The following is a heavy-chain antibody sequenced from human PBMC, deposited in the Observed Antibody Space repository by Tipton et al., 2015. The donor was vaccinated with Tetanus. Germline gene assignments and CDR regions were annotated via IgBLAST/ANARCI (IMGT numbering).Heavy chain of an antibody. CDR3: ARIGWPENNKPGFDI. Sequence: TLSLTCTVSGGSISTYHWNWIRQFPGKGLEWIGYIDYFGTTKYNPSLKGRVAMSVDTSKNQLSLQMSSVTAADTAVYYCARIGWPENNKPGFDIWGQGTMVTVSS. V-gene: IGHV4-59*01. CDR1: GGSISTYH. D-gene: IGHD1/OR15-1a*01. CDR2: IDYFGTT. J-gene: IGHJ3*02.